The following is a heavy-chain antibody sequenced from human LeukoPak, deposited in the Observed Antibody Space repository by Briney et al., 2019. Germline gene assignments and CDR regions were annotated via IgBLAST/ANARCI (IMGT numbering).Heavy chain of an antibody. CDR2: IDTSGST. CDR1: GFTVSSNY. J-gene: IGHJ5*02. V-gene: IGHV3-53*01. Sequence: GGSLRLSCAASGFTVSSNYMSWVRQAPGKGREWVSVIDTSGSTYYADSVKGRFTISRDNSKNRLYLQMNSLRAEDTAVYYCARGYSSGGGPFDRWGQGTLVTVSS. CDR3: ARGYSSGGGPFDR. D-gene: IGHD6-19*01.